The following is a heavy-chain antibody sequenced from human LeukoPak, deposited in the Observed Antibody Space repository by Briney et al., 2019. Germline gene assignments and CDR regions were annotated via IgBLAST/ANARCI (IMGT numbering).Heavy chain of an antibody. D-gene: IGHD1-26*01. V-gene: IGHV4-39*01. Sequence: SETLSLTCTVSGGPMSCSIYYWRWIPQPPGEGLGWIGRIYNSGRTSYHPPPKSRVTISVDTSKSQFSLKLSSVTAADTAVYYCVRQVGPTNPHSWGQGTLVTVSS. CDR3: VRQVGPTNPHS. CDR1: GGPMSCSIYY. J-gene: IGHJ4*02. CDR2: IYNSGRT.